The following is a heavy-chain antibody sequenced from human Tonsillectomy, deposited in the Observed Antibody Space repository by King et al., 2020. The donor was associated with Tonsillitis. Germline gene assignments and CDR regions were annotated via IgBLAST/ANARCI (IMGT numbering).Heavy chain of an antibody. V-gene: IGHV1-8*01. CDR3: ARGKRCSSTSCYTAPYYYMDV. D-gene: IGHD2-2*02. J-gene: IGHJ6*03. CDR2: MNPNSGNT. Sequence: VQLVESGAEVKKPWASVKVSCKASGYTFTSYDINWVRQATGQGLEWMGWMNPNSGNTGYAQKFQGRVTMTRNTSISTAYMELSSLRSEDTAVYYCARGKRCSSTSCYTAPYYYMDVWGKGTTVTVSS. CDR1: GYTFTSYD.